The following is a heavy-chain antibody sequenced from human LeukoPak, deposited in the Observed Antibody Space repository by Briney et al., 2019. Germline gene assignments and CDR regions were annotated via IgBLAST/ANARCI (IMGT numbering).Heavy chain of an antibody. Sequence: PSETLSLTCTVSGGSVSSGSYYWSWIRQPPGTGLEWIGYIYYSGSTNYNPSLKSRVTISVDTSKNQFSLKLSSVTAADTAVYYCARDSPLAAAGPDAFDIWGQGTMVTVSS. D-gene: IGHD6-13*01. J-gene: IGHJ3*02. V-gene: IGHV4-61*01. CDR1: GGSVSSGSYY. CDR3: ARDSPLAAAGPDAFDI. CDR2: IYYSGST.